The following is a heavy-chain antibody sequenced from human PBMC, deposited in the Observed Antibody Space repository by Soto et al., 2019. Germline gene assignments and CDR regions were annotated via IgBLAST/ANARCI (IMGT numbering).Heavy chain of an antibody. J-gene: IGHJ6*02. CDR3: ARQISGYDFYYYYGMDV. CDR2: IDPSDSYT. Sequence: GESLKISCKGSGYSFTSYWISWVRQMPGKGLEWMGRIDPSDSYTNYSPSFQGHVTISADKSISTAYLQWSSLKASDTAMYYCARQISGYDFYYYYGMDVWGQGTMVTVSS. V-gene: IGHV5-10-1*01. CDR1: GYSFTSYW. D-gene: IGHD5-12*01.